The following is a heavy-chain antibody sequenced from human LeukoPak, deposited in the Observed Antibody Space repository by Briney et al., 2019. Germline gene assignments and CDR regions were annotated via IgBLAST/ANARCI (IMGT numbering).Heavy chain of an antibody. CDR3: ARTYSGSYSGTFHFDY. D-gene: IGHD1-26*01. Sequence: GASVKVSCKASGYTFTGYYMHWVRQAPGQGLEWMGWINPNSGGTNYAQKFQGRVTMTRDTSISTAYMELSRLRSDDTAVYYCARTYSGSYSGTFHFDYWGQGTLVTVSS. CDR1: GYTFTGYY. J-gene: IGHJ4*02. CDR2: INPNSGGT. V-gene: IGHV1-2*02.